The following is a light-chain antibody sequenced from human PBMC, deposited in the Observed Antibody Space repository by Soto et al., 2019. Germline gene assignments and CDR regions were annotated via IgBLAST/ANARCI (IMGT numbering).Light chain of an antibody. Sequence: EIVLTQSPATLSLSPGERATLSCRASQSVSSYLAWYQQKPGQAPRLLIYDASNRATGIPARFSGSGSGTDFTLTISSLXPEDFAVYYCQQRSNWPLLTFGGGTKVDIK. CDR2: DAS. CDR3: QQRSNWPLLT. J-gene: IGKJ4*01. CDR1: QSVSSY. V-gene: IGKV3-11*01.